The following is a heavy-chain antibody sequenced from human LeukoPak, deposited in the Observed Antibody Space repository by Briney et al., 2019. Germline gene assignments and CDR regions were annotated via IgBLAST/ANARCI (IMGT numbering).Heavy chain of an antibody. CDR3: ARDWGHRFLEWLFPDY. CDR2: INPNSGGT. D-gene: IGHD3-3*01. J-gene: IGHJ4*02. V-gene: IGHV1-2*02. Sequence: ASVKVSCKASGGTFSSYAISWVRQAPGQGLEWMGWINPNSGGTNYAQKFQGRVTMTRDTSISTAYMELSRLRSDDTAVYYCARDWGHRFLEWLFPDYWGQGTLVTVSS. CDR1: GGTFSSYA.